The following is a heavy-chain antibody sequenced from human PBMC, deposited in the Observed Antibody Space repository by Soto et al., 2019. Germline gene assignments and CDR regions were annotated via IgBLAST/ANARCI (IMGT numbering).Heavy chain of an antibody. V-gene: IGHV4-59*01. Sequence: SETLSLTCTVSGGSIDYYRWSWIRQPPGEGLEWIGDISDSGSTNYNLSLRSRVTILVDTSKNQFSLKLNSVTAADTAVYYCARDSTSWFPYYGIDVWGQGTTVTVSS. J-gene: IGHJ6*02. CDR3: ARDSTSWFPYYGIDV. CDR1: GGSIDYYR. CDR2: ISDSGST. D-gene: IGHD6-13*01.